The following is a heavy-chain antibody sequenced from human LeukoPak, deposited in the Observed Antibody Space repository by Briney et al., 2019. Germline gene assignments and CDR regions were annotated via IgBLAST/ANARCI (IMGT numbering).Heavy chain of an antibody. CDR3: ARVYYYDSSGHFDH. Sequence: SETLSLTCTVSGGSISSSSYYWGWIRQPPGKGLEWIGSIYYSGSTYYNPSLKSRVTIAVDTYNNQFSLKLSSVSAADAAVYYCARVYYYDSSGHFDHWGQGTLVTVSS. V-gene: IGHV4-39*07. D-gene: IGHD3-22*01. CDR2: IYYSGST. CDR1: GGSISSSSYY. J-gene: IGHJ4*02.